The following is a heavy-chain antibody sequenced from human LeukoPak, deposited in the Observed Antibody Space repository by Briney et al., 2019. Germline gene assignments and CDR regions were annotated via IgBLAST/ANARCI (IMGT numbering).Heavy chain of an antibody. CDR2: ISGSGGST. CDR1: GFTFSSYA. J-gene: IGHJ2*01. D-gene: IGHD2-21*02. CDR3: ARGGNCGGDCYSDWYFDL. Sequence: SGGSLRLSCAASGFTFSSYAMSWVRQAPGKGLEWVSAISGSGGSTYYADSVKGRFTISRDNSKNTLYLQMNSLRAEDTAVYYCARGGNCGGDCYSDWYFDLWGRGTLVTVSS. V-gene: IGHV3-23*01.